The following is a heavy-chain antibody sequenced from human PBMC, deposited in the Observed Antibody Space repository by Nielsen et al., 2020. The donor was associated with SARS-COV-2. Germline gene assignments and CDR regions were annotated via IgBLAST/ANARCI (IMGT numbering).Heavy chain of an antibody. CDR2: INPSGSGT. CDR1: GFTFSSTY. CDR3: AGGADFWSGTQRYYMDV. D-gene: IGHD3-3*01. J-gene: IGHJ6*03. Sequence: GESLKISCSASGFTFSSTYMDWVRQAPGQGLVWVSRINPSGSGTAYADSVKGRFAVPRDNAGNTVVLQIHSLRVEDTAVYYCAGGADFWSGTQRYYMDVWGKGTTVTVSS. V-gene: IGHV3-74*01.